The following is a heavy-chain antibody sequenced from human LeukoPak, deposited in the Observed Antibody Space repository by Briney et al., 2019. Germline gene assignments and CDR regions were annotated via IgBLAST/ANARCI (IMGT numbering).Heavy chain of an antibody. CDR3: ARAPGIHWFDP. D-gene: IGHD6-13*01. V-gene: IGHV3-21*01. Sequence: PGGSLRLSCAASGFTFSSYSMNWVRQAPGKGLEWVSSISSSSSYIYYADSVKGRFTISRDNAKNSLYLQMNSVRAEDTAVYYCARAPGIHWFDPWGQGTLVTVSS. CDR1: GFTFSSYS. CDR2: ISSSSSYI. J-gene: IGHJ5*02.